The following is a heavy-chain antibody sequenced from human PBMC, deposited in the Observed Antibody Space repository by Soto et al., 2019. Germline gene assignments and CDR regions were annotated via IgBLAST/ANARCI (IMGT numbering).Heavy chain of an antibody. Sequence: PSETLSLTCAVYGGSFSGYYWSWIRQPPGKGLEWIGEINHSGSTNYNPSLKSRVTISVDTSKNQFSLKLSSVTAADTAVYYCATVKGQRRWVGDNYYYYGMDVWGQGTTVTVSS. J-gene: IGHJ6*02. CDR2: INHSGST. V-gene: IGHV4-34*01. CDR3: ATVKGQRRWVGDNYYYYGMDV. CDR1: GGSFSGYY. D-gene: IGHD3-10*01.